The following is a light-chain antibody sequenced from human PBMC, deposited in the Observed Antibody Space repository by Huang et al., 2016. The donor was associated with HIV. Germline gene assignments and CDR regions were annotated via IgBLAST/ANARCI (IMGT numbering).Light chain of an antibody. J-gene: IGKJ2*01. Sequence: DIQMTQSPSSLSASVGDRVTITCRASQSIASNLHWYQQRPGKAPNLLIYDASSLQRGVPSRFSGSGAGTDFTLTIISVQPEDFATYYCQQGDNTPYTFGQGTKLEIK. CDR1: QSIASN. CDR3: QQGDNTPYT. CDR2: DAS. V-gene: IGKV1-39*01.